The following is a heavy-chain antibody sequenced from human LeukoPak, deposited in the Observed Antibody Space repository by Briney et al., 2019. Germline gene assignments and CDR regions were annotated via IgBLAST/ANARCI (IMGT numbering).Heavy chain of an antibody. CDR3: AKDPRITKNYYYYYYMDV. CDR1: GFTFSNYA. D-gene: IGHD3-3*01. J-gene: IGHJ6*03. Sequence: GGSLRLSCAASGFTFSNYAMSWVRQAPGKRLEWVSAISGSGGSTNYVDSVKGRFTISRDNSKNTLYLQMNSLRVEDTALYYCAKDPRITKNYYYYYYMDVWGKGTAVTVSS. CDR2: ISGSGGST. V-gene: IGHV3-23*01.